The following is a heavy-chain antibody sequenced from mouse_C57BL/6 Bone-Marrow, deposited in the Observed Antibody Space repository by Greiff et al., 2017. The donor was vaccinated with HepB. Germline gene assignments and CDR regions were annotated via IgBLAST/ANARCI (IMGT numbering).Heavy chain of an antibody. CDR3: AREDYGSSYNYFDY. Sequence: VQLQQSGPGLVKPSQSLSLTCSVTGYSITSGYYWNWIRQFPGNKLEWMGYISYDGSNNYNPSLKNRISITRDTSKNQFFLKLNSVTTEDTATYYCAREDYGSSYNYFDYWGQGTTLTVSS. CDR1: GYSITSGYY. CDR2: ISYDGSN. D-gene: IGHD1-1*01. V-gene: IGHV3-6*01. J-gene: IGHJ2*01.